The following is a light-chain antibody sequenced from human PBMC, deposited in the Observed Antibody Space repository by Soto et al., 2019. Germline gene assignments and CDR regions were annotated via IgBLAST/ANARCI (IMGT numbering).Light chain of an antibody. V-gene: IGLV1-40*01. J-gene: IGLJ3*02. CDR3: QSYDSSLSAL. CDR1: SSNIGAGYD. CDR2: GNS. Sequence: QSVLTQPPSVSGAPGQRVTISCTGSSSNIGAGYDVHWYQQLPGTAPKLLIYGNSNRPSGVPDRFSGSKSGTSASLAITGLQAXDXADYYCQSYDSSLSALFGGGTKVTVL.